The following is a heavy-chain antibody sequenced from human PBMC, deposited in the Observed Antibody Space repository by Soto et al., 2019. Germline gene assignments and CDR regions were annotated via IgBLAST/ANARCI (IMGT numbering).Heavy chain of an antibody. CDR1: GGSISSGGYY. CDR2: IYYSGCT. J-gene: IGHJ4*02. CDR3: ARSPEATVTAFDY. D-gene: IGHD4-17*01. V-gene: IGHV4-31*03. Sequence: QVQLQESGPGLVKPSQTLSLTCTVSGGSISSGGYYCSWFRQHPGKGLEWIGYIYYSGCTYYNPSLKSRVTISVDTSKNQFSLKLSSVTAADTAVYYCARSPEATVTAFDYWGQGTLVTVSS.